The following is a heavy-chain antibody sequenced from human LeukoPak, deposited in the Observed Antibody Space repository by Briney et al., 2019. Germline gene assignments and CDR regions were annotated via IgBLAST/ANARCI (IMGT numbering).Heavy chain of an antibody. V-gene: IGHV3-23*01. CDR2: ISRGAGTT. CDR3: AKDALYYGSGPYYFDY. CDR1: GFTLSGYA. Sequence: GGSLRLSCAASGFTLSGYAMDWVRQAPGKGLEWISSISRGAGTTYYAASVKGRFAISGDHSKNTVYLQMNSLRAEDTAVYYCAKDALYYGSGPYYFDYWGQGTLVTVSS. J-gene: IGHJ4*02. D-gene: IGHD3-10*01.